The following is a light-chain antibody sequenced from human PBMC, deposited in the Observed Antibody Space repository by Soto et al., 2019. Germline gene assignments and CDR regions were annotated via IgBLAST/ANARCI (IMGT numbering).Light chain of an antibody. V-gene: IGKV3-15*01. CDR1: QSVSSN. CDR3: QQYKNWPRT. CDR2: GAS. J-gene: IGKJ1*01. Sequence: EIVMTQSPATLSVSPGERATLSCRASQSVSSNLAWYQQKPGQAPRLLIYGASTRPTGIPARFSGSGSGTEFTLTISSLQSEDFAVYYCQQYKNWPRTFGQGTKVEIK.